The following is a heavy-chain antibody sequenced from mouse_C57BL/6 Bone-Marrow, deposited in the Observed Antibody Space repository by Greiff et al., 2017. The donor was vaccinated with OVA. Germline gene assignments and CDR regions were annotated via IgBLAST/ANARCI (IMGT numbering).Heavy chain of an antibody. D-gene: IGHD2-4*01. Sequence: QVQLQQSGAELARPGASVKLSCKASGYTFTSSGISWVKQRTGQGLEWIGEIYPRSGNTYYNEKFKGKATLTADKSSSTAYMELRSLTSEDSAVYFCATGYYDYWYFDVWGTGTTVTVSS. CDR1: GYTFTSSG. J-gene: IGHJ1*03. CDR2: IYPRSGNT. CDR3: ATGYYDYWYFDV. V-gene: IGHV1-81*01.